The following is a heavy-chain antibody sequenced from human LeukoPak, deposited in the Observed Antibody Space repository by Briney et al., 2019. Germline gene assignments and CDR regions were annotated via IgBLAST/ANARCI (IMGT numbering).Heavy chain of an antibody. V-gene: IGHV4-61*01. Sequence: SETLSLTCTVSGGSISSSSYYWSCIRQPPGKGLEWIAYISYTGSTNYNASSGSTNYNPPLKSRVTISMDTSKNQFSLNLTSVTAADTAVYYCARNRVATIYGNLNYWSQGTLVTVSS. D-gene: IGHD5-12*01. CDR1: GGSISSSSYY. CDR3: ARNRVATIYGNLNY. J-gene: IGHJ4*02. CDR2: ISYTGSTNYNASSGST.